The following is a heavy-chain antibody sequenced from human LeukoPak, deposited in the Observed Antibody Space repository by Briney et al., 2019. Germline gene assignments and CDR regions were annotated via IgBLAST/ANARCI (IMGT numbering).Heavy chain of an antibody. V-gene: IGHV1-8*01. D-gene: IGHD5-12*01. CDR3: ARGYSGYEAYYYYGMDV. Sequence: ASVKLSCNASGYTFTSYDINWVRQATGQVLEWMGWMNTNSGNTGYAQKFQGRVTMTRNTSISTAYMELSSLRSEDTAVYYCARGYSGYEAYYYYGMDVWGQGTTVTVSS. CDR1: GYTFTSYD. J-gene: IGHJ6*02. CDR2: MNTNSGNT.